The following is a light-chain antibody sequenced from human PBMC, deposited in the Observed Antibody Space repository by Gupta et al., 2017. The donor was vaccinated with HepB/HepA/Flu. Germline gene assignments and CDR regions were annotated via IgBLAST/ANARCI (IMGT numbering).Light chain of an antibody. CDR3: QQCYSTPRS. J-gene: IGKJ2*04. Sequence: DTQMIHSPSSLSASLGDRVTITCRASQSISSYLNWYQQKPGKAPKLLIYAASSFQCGVPSRFSGSGSGTDFPLPISSLQPEDFASYYCQQCYSTPRSFGQGTKLEIK. V-gene: IGKV1-39*01. CDR2: AAS. CDR1: QSISSY.